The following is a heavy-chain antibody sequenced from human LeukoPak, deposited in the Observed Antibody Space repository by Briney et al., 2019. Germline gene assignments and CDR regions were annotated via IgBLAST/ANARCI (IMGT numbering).Heavy chain of an antibody. CDR1: GGSISSYY. V-gene: IGHV4-59*12. D-gene: IGHD1-7*01. CDR3: ARGQTGTLDY. CDR2: IYYSGST. Sequence: SETLSLTCTVSGGSISSYYWSWIRQPPGKGLEWIGYIYYSGSTNYNPSLKSRVTISVDTSKNQFSLKLSSVTAADTAVYYCARGQTGTLDYWGQGTLVTVSS. J-gene: IGHJ4*02.